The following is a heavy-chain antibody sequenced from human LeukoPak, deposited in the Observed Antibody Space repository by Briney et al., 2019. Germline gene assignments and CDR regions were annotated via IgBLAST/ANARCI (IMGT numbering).Heavy chain of an antibody. V-gene: IGHV3-7*03. CDR1: GFTFSRYW. CDR3: ARDLAGTTFDY. J-gene: IGHJ4*02. D-gene: IGHD1-1*01. CDR2: IREDGSDK. Sequence: GGSLRLSCAASGFTFSRYWKNWVRQAQGRGLEWVARIREDGSDKDYVDSVKCRFTTSRDNAKNSLSLEMNSARADDTAVYYCARDLAGTTFDYWGQGTLVTVSS.